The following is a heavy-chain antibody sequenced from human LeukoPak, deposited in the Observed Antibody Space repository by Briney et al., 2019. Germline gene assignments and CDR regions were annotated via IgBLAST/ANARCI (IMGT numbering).Heavy chain of an antibody. J-gene: IGHJ6*03. CDR2: IYYSGST. D-gene: IGHD6-13*01. CDR3: ARAVYSSSWYYYMDV. Sequence: SETLSLTCTVSGGSISSYYWSWIRQPPGKGVEWIGYIYYSGSTNYNPSLKSRVTISVDTSKNQFSLKLSSVTAADTAVYYCARAVYSSSWYYYMDVWGKGTTVTVSS. V-gene: IGHV4-59*01. CDR1: GGSISSYY.